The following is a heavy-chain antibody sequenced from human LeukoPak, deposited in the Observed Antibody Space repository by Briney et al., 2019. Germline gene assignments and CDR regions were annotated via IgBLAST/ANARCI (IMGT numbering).Heavy chain of an antibody. J-gene: IGHJ4*02. Sequence: GSLRLSCAASGFTFTDYAMTWVRQASGKGLEWIGYIHYSGTTNYNPSLKNRVTISLDTSKNQFSLNLSSVTAADTAVYYCARMGGYSGYATHWGQGTLVTVSS. D-gene: IGHD5-12*01. V-gene: IGHV4-59*08. CDR2: IHYSGTT. CDR1: GFTFTDYA. CDR3: ARMGGYSGYATH.